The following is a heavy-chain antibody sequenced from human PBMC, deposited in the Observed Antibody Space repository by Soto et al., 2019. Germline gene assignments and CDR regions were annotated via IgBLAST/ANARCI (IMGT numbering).Heavy chain of an antibody. CDR2: IIPIFGTA. CDR3: ARRDGYNWLLDY. V-gene: IGHV1-69*13. J-gene: IGHJ4*02. CDR1: GGTFSSYA. Sequence: AASVKVSCKASGGTFSSYAISWVRQAPGQGLEWMGGIIPIFGTANYAQKFQGRVTITADESTSTAYMELSSLRSEDTAVYYCARRDGYNWLLDYWGQGTLVTVSS. D-gene: IGHD5-12*01.